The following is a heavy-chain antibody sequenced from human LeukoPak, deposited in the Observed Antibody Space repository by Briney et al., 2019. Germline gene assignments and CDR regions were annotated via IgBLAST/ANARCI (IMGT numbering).Heavy chain of an antibody. CDR3: ARVDILPPFGQYGMDV. CDR1: GYTFTGYY. J-gene: IGHJ6*02. V-gene: IGHV1-2*02. CDR2: INPNSGGT. Sequence: ASVKVSCKASGYTFTGYYIHWVRQAPGQGLEWMGWINPNSGGTNYAQKFQGRVTMTRDTSISTAYMELSRLRSDDTAVYYCARVDILPPFGQYGMDVWGQGTTVTVSS. D-gene: IGHD3-9*01.